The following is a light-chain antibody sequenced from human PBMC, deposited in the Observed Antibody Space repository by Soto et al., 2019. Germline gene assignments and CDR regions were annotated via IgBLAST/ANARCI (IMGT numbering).Light chain of an antibody. Sequence: QSVLTQPASVSGSPGQSITISCTGTSNDIGTYDYVSWYQQHPGKVPKLMIFDVSNRPSGVSNRFSGSKSGNTASLTISGLQAEDEADYYCCSYTGISTLYVFGSGTKVT. CDR2: DVS. CDR1: SNDIGTYDY. CDR3: CSYTGISTLYV. V-gene: IGLV2-14*03. J-gene: IGLJ1*01.